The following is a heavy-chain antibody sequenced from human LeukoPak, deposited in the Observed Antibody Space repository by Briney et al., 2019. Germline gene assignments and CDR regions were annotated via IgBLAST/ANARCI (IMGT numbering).Heavy chain of an antibody. CDR3: ARVRGSGNYAYADY. D-gene: IGHD3-10*01. J-gene: IGHJ4*02. CDR1: GFSFSDEY. CDR2: ISSGGDKR. V-gene: IGHV3-11*01. Sequence: GGSLRLSCVVSGFSFSDEYMSWIRQAPGKGLEWVSYISSGGDKRLYADSVKGRFTISRDGAKNSLYLQMNSLRVEDTAIYYCARVRGSGNYAYADYWGQGTLVTVSS.